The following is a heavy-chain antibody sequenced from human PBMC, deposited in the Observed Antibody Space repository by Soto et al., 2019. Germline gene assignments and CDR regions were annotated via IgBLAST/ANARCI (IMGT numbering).Heavy chain of an antibody. V-gene: IGHV1-8*01. CDR1: GYTFTSYD. Sequence: QVQLVQSGAEVKKPGASVKVSCKASGYTFTSYDINWVRQATGQGLEWMGWMNPNSGNTGYAKKFQGRVTMTRNTTISTAYMELSSLRSEDTAVYYCARRAAAGKGMSFDYWGQGTLVTVSS. CDR2: MNPNSGNT. D-gene: IGHD6-13*01. CDR3: ARRAAAGKGMSFDY. J-gene: IGHJ4*02.